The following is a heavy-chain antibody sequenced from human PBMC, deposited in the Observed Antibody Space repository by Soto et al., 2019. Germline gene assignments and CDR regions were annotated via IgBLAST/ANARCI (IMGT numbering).Heavy chain of an antibody. CDR1: GYTFTSYG. CDR2: ISAYNGNT. J-gene: IGHJ6*02. D-gene: IGHD4-17*01. Sequence: ASVKVSCKASGYTFTSYGISWVRQAPGQGLEWMGWISAYNGNTNYAQKLQGRVTMTTDTSTSTAYMELRSLRSDDTAVYYCARDKFPMTTVTEIHYYGMDVWGQGTTVTVSS. V-gene: IGHV1-18*01. CDR3: ARDKFPMTTVTEIHYYGMDV.